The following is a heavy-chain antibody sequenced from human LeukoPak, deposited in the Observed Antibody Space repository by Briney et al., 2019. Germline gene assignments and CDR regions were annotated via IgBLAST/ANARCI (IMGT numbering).Heavy chain of an antibody. CDR1: GFTFSSYA. CDR3: AKAVSLEWLVDY. Sequence: GGSLRLSCAASGFTFSSYATSWVRQAPGKGLEWVSAISGSGGSTYYADSVKGRFTISRDNSKNTLYLQMNSLRAEDTAVYYCAKAVSLEWLVDYWGQGTLVTVSS. V-gene: IGHV3-23*01. D-gene: IGHD6-19*01. J-gene: IGHJ4*02. CDR2: ISGSGGST.